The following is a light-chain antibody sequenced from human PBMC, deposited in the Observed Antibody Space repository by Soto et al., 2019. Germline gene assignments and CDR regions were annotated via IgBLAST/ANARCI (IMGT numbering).Light chain of an antibody. Sequence: EIVLTQSPGTLSLSPGERATLYFSASPSVSSSYLAWYQQKPGQAPRLLIYDASNRATGIPARFSGSGSGTDFTLTISSLEPEDFAVYYCQQRSNWPTFGQGTKVDIK. J-gene: IGKJ1*01. V-gene: IGKV3D-20*02. CDR2: DAS. CDR1: PSVSSSY. CDR3: QQRSNWPT.